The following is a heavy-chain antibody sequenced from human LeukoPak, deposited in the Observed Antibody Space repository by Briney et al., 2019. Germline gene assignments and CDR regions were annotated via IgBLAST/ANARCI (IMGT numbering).Heavy chain of an antibody. Sequence: PSETLSLTCTVSGGSISSGGYYWSWIRQPPGKGLEWIGYIYHSGSTYYNPSLNSRVTLSVDTSKNQISLEVSSVTAADTAVYYCARDGSITMVRGVIKGDAFDIRGQGMLVIVSS. CDR1: GGSISSGGYY. CDR3: ARDGSITMVRGVIKGDAFDI. V-gene: IGHV4-30-2*01. D-gene: IGHD3-10*01. J-gene: IGHJ3*02. CDR2: IYHSGST.